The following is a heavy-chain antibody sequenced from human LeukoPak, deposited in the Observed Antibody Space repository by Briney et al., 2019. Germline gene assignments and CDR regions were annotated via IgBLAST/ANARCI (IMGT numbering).Heavy chain of an antibody. CDR3: ARGNTGGNYYYYMDV. CDR2: SYYSGST. J-gene: IGHJ6*03. Sequence: SETLSLTCAVYGGSFSGYYWSWIRQPPGKGLEWLGYSYYSGSTNYNPSLKSRVTISVDTSKNQFSLKLSSVTAADTAVYYCARGNTGGNYYYYMDVWGKGTAVTISS. CDR1: GGSFSGYY. D-gene: IGHD3-16*01. V-gene: IGHV4-59*01.